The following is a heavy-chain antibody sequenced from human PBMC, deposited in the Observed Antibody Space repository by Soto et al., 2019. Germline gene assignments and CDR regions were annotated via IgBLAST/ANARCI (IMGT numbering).Heavy chain of an antibody. Sequence: SETLSLTCTVSGGSVSSGSYYWSWIRQPPGKGLEWIGYIYYSGSTNYNPSLKSRVTISVDTSKNQFSLKLSSVTAADTAVYYCARGVYYYDSSGYYLARLFDYWGQGTLVTVSS. CDR2: IYYSGST. D-gene: IGHD3-22*01. V-gene: IGHV4-61*01. CDR3: ARGVYYYDSSGYYLARLFDY. CDR1: GGSVSSGSYY. J-gene: IGHJ4*02.